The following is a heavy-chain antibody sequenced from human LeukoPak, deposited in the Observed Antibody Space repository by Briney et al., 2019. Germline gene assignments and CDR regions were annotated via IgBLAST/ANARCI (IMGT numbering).Heavy chain of an antibody. Sequence: GGSLRLSCAASGFTFTTYWMSWVRQPPGKGLEWVANIKQDGTEKYYVDSVKGRFTISRDNAKNSLYLQMNSLRAEDTAVYYCARAWFGELSSWGQGTLVTVSS. CDR2: IKQDGTEK. CDR1: GFTFTTYW. CDR3: ARAWFGELSS. J-gene: IGHJ5*02. V-gene: IGHV3-7*03. D-gene: IGHD3-10*01.